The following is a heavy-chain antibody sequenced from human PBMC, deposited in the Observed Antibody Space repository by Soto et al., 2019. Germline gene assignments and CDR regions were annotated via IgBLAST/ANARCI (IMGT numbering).Heavy chain of an antibody. Sequence: QVQLVESGGGVVQPGTSLRLSCAGSGFTFSEYDMHWVRHAPGKGLEWVALLSFDESHKYYADSVKGRFTISRDNFQNTVSLLMNSLRPEDTAVYFCARARGFYDTSGFMDLWGRGTLVAVSS. CDR1: GFTFSEYD. V-gene: IGHV3-30*03. J-gene: IGHJ4*02. CDR2: LSFDESHK. CDR3: ARARGFYDTSGFMDL. D-gene: IGHD3-22*01.